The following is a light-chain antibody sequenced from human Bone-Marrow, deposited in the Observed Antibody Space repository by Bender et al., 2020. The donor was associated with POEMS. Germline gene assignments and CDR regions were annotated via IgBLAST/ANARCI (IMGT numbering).Light chain of an antibody. J-gene: IGLJ2*01. V-gene: IGLV2-14*03. CDR2: DVT. CDR1: GSDIADYNY. Sequence: QSALTQPASVSGSPGQSITISCTGTGSDIADYNYVSWYQRHPGKVPKLLIYDVTNRPSGISDRFSGSKSGNTASLTISGLQAEDEGDYYCSSYAGDNVVFGGGTQVTVL. CDR3: SSYAGDNVV.